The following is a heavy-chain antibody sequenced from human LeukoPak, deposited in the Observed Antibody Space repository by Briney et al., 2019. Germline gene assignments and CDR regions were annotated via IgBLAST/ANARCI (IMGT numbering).Heavy chain of an antibody. Sequence: ASVKVSCKASGYTFTGYYMHWVRQAPGQGLEWMGWINPNSGGTNHAQKFQGRVTMTRDTSISTAYMELSRLRSDDTAVYYCAREYYYDSSGQPRDAFDIWGQGTMVTVSS. J-gene: IGHJ3*02. CDR1: GYTFTGYY. V-gene: IGHV1-2*02. CDR2: INPNSGGT. CDR3: AREYYYDSSGQPRDAFDI. D-gene: IGHD3-22*01.